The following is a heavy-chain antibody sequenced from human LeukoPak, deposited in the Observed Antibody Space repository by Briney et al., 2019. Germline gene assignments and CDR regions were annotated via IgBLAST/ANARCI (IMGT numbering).Heavy chain of an antibody. CDR1: GFTFSSYG. D-gene: IGHD6-13*01. CDR2: ISYDGSNK. V-gene: IGHV3-30*18. Sequence: GGSLRLSCAASGFTFSSYGMHWVRQAPGKGLEWVAVISYDGSNKYYADSVKGRFTISRDNSKNTLYLQMNSLRAEDTAVYYCAKDYLAGTFDYWGQGTLVTVSS. J-gene: IGHJ4*02. CDR3: AKDYLAGTFDY.